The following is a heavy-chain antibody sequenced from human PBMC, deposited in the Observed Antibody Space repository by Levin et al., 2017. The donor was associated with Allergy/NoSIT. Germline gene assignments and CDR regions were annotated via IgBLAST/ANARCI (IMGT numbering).Heavy chain of an antibody. J-gene: IGHJ4*02. D-gene: IGHD1-7*01. V-gene: IGHV4-30-4*01. Sequence: SETLSLTCTVSGDSINSAHYFWSWIRQPPGKGLEWIGYVYYSGSTEFSPSLKSRIGMSIDKSQNQLSLQLTSVTAADTAVYYCVRHGGGTTRDYWGQGILVTVSS. CDR2: VYYSGST. CDR1: GDSINSAHYF. CDR3: VRHGGGTTRDY.